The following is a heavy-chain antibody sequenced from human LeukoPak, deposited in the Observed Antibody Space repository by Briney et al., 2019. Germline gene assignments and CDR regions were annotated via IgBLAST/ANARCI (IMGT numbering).Heavy chain of an antibody. CDR1: GFTVSSNY. J-gene: IGHJ5*02. V-gene: IGHV3-53*01. D-gene: IGHD2-2*01. Sequence: GGSLRLSCAASGFTVSSNYMSWVRQAPGKGLEWVSVIYSGGSTYYADSVKGRFTISRDNSKNTLYLQMNSLRAEDTAVYYCAKRDIVVVPAAIVGWFDPWGQGTLVTVSS. CDR2: IYSGGST. CDR3: AKRDIVVVPAAIVGWFDP.